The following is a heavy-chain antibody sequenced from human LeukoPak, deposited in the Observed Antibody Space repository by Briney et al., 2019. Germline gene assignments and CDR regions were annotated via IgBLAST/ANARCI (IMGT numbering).Heavy chain of an antibody. J-gene: IGHJ4*02. D-gene: IGHD5-18*01. CDR1: GFTVSSNY. Sequence: GGSLRLSCAASGFTVSSNYMSWVRQAPGKGLEWVSVIYSGGSTYYADSVKGRFTISRDNSKNTLYLQMNSLRAEDTAVYFCARRGHGYGSPFDYWGQGTLVTVSS. CDR2: IYSGGST. V-gene: IGHV3-66*04. CDR3: ARRGHGYGSPFDY.